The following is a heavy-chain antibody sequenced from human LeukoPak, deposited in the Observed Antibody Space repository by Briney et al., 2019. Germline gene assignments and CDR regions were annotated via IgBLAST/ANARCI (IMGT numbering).Heavy chain of an antibody. CDR2: IWYDGSNK. CDR3: AREGALAPGVTTPYYYYGMDV. CDR1: GFTFSSYG. D-gene: IGHD4-17*01. Sequence: PGGSLRLSCAASGFTFSSYGMHWVRQAPGKGLEWVAVIWYDGSNKYYADSVKGRFTISRDNSKNTLYLQMNSLRAEDTAVYYCAREGALAPGVTTPYYYYGMDVWGKGTTVTVSS. V-gene: IGHV3-33*01. J-gene: IGHJ6*04.